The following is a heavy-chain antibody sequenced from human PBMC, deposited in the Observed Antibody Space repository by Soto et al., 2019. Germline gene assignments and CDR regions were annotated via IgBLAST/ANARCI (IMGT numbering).Heavy chain of an antibody. CDR2: ISWNSGSI. J-gene: IGHJ4*02. Sequence: GGSLRLSCAASGFTFDDYAMHWVRQAPGKGLEWVSGISWNSGSIGYADSVKGRFTISRDNAKNSLYLQMNSLRAEDTALYYCAKDSPGCSSTSCYAYYYWGQGTLVTVSS. CDR3: AKDSPGCSSTSCYAYYY. D-gene: IGHD2-2*01. CDR1: GFTFDDYA. V-gene: IGHV3-9*01.